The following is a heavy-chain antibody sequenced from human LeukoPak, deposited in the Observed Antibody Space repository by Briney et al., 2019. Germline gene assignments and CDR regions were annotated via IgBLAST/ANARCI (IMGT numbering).Heavy chain of an antibody. V-gene: IGHV3-23*01. D-gene: IGHD1-26*01. CDR3: AKGLTSGSSYAFDS. J-gene: IGHJ4*02. CDR2: ISGTGGST. Sequence: GGSLRLSCTASGFTFSNYALTWVRQAPGKGLEWVSTISGTGGSTYYADSVKGRFTISRDNSKNTLYLQRSGLRVEDTAVYYCAKGLTSGSSYAFDSWGQGTLVTVSS. CDR1: GFTFSNYA.